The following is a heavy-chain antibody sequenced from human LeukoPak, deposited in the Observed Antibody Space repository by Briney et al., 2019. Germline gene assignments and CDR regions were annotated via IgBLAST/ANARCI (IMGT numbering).Heavy chain of an antibody. CDR1: GFTVSSNY. CDR3: ARSMTLTDAFDV. V-gene: IGHV3-53*01. J-gene: IGHJ3*01. D-gene: IGHD2-21*01. CDR2: IHSGGST. Sequence: GGSLRLSCAASGFTVSSNYMSWVRQAPGKGLEWVSIIHSGGSTYYADSVKGRVTISRDNSKNTVSLQVNSLRAEDTAVYYCARSMTLTDAFDVWGRGTMVTVSS.